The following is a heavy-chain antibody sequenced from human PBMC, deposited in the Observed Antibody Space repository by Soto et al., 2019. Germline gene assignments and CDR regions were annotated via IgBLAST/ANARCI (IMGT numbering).Heavy chain of an antibody. CDR2: IYPGDSGT. D-gene: IGHD6-19*01. V-gene: IGHV5-51*01. Sequence: RKISCKGSGYSFTSYWIGWVRQMPGKGLEWMGIIYPGDSGTRYSPSFQGQVTITADKSISTAYLQWSSLKASDTAMYYCARLHSSGWTGWFDPWGQGTLVTVSS. CDR3: ARLHSSGWTGWFDP. J-gene: IGHJ5*02. CDR1: GYSFTSYW.